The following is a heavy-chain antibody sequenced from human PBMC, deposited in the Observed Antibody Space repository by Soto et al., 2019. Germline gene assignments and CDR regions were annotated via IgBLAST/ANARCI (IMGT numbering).Heavy chain of an antibody. CDR3: TYLHSDLLTGSRAQYFGY. D-gene: IGHD3-9*01. Sequence: LRLSCAASGFTFSNAWMSWVRQAPGKGLDWVGRIQSKTDGGTRHYAAPVKGRFTISRDDSKNTLFLQMNSLKTEDTAIYYCTYLHSDLLTGSRAQYFGYCGGRTLVT. J-gene: IGHJ4*02. V-gene: IGHV3-15*01. CDR1: GFTFSNAW. CDR2: IQSKTDGGTR.